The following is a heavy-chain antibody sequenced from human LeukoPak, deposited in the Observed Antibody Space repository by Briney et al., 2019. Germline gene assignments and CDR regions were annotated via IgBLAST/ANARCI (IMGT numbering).Heavy chain of an antibody. J-gene: IGHJ4*02. D-gene: IGHD3-10*01. CDR3: ARYERAKGRHFDY. V-gene: IGHV4-59*01. CDR2: IYYSGST. Sequence: SETLSLTCTVSGGSISSYYWSWLRQPPGKGLEWIGYIYYSGSTNYNPSLKSRVTISVDTSKNQFSLKLSSVTAADTAVYYCARYERAKGRHFDYWGQGTLVTVSS. CDR1: GGSISSYY.